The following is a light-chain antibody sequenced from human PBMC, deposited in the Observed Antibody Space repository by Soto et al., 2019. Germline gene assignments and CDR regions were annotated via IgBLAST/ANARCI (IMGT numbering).Light chain of an antibody. CDR2: GAS. CDR1: QSVSSN. CDR3: QQYNNWPTWT. V-gene: IGKV3-15*01. Sequence: EIVMTQSPATLSVSPGERATLSCRASQSVSSNLACYQQKPGQAPRLLIYGASTRATGIPARFSGSGSGIEFTLTISSLQSEDFAVYYCQQYNNWPTWTFGQGTKVEIK. J-gene: IGKJ1*01.